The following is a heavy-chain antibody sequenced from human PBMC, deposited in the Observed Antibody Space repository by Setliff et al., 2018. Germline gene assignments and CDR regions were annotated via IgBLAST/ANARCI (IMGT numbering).Heavy chain of an antibody. D-gene: IGHD5-18*01. CDR2: IIPIFGTA. J-gene: IGHJ4*02. Sequence: SVKVSCKASGDTFSSSAISWVRQAPGQGLEWMGGIIPIFGTANYAQKFQGRVTMTEDTSTDTAYMELSSLRSEDTAVYYCATSVSWIQLVLYPQGHPEPFDYWGQGTLVTVSS. V-gene: IGHV1-69*06. CDR3: ATSVSWIQLVLYPQGHPEPFDY. CDR1: GDTFSSSA.